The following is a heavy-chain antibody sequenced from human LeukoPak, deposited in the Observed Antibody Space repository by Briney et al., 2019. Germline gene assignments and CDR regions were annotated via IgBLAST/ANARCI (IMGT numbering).Heavy chain of an antibody. V-gene: IGHV3-7*01. D-gene: IGHD5-12*01. CDR1: GFTFSSYA. J-gene: IGHJ4*02. Sequence: TGGSLRLSCAASGFTFSSYAMSRVRQAPGKGLEWVANINQDEGHKYSVDSVKGRFTISRDNARNSLYLQMNGLRAEDTAVYYCARFRYIGSDLEVFDSWGQGTLVTVSS. CDR3: ARFRYIGSDLEVFDS. CDR2: INQDEGHK.